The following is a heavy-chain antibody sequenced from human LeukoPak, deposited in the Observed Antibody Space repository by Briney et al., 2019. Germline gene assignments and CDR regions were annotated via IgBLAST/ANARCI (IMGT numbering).Heavy chain of an antibody. CDR1: GGSFSGYY. D-gene: IGHD3-22*01. CDR2: INHSGST. Sequence: SETLSLTCVVYGGSFSGYYWSWIRQPPGKGLEWIGEINHSGSTNYNPSLKSRVTISVGTSKNQFSLKLSSVTAADTAVYYCARRRITMIGGYFDYWGQGTLVTVSS. V-gene: IGHV4-34*01. J-gene: IGHJ4*02. CDR3: ARRRITMIGGYFDY.